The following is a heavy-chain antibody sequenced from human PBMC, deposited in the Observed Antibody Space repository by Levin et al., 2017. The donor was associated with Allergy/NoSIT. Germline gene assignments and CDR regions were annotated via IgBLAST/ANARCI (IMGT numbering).Heavy chain of an antibody. V-gene: IGHV4-61*01. J-gene: IGHJ5*02. CDR1: GGSVSSGSYY. Sequence: PSETLSLTCTVSGGSVSSGSYYWSWIRQPPGKGLEWIGYIYYSGSTNYNPSLKSRVTISVDTSKNQFSLKLSSVTAADTAVYYCARNVEGGNAYNWFDPWGQGTLVTVSS. CDR2: IYYSGST. CDR3: ARNVEGGNAYNWFDP. D-gene: IGHD4-23*01.